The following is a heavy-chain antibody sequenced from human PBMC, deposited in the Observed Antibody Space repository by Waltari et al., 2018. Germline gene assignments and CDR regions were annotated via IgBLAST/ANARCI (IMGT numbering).Heavy chain of an antibody. J-gene: IGHJ6*02. CDR3: ARVESRYYYGMDV. Sequence: QVQLQQSGPGLVKPSQTLSLTGAISGDRVSSNSGAWNWIRQSPSRGLEWLGRTYYRSKWYNDYAVSVKSRIIINPDTSKNQFSLQLNSVTPEDTAVYYCARVESRYYYGMDVWGQGTTVTVSS. CDR1: GDRVSSNSGA. CDR2: TYYRSKWYN. V-gene: IGHV6-1*01.